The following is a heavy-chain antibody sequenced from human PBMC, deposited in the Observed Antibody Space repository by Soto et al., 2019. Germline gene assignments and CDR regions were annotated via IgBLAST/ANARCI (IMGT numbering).Heavy chain of an antibody. V-gene: IGHV1-18*01. CDR3: ARYYDSSGFIQDYGMDV. CDR1: GYTFTSYG. CDR2: ISAYNGNT. Sequence: QVQLVQSGAEVKKPGASVKVSCKASGYTFTSYGISWVRQAPGQGLEWMGWISAYNGNTNYAQKLQGRVTMTTDTPTRTAYRELRSLRSDDTAVYYCARYYDSSGFIQDYGMDVWGQGTTVTVSS. J-gene: IGHJ6*02. D-gene: IGHD3-22*01.